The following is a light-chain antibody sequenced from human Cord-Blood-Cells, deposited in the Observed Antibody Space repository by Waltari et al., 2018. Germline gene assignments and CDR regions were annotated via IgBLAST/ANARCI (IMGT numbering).Light chain of an antibody. CDR2: DVS. V-gene: IGLV2-14*01. Sequence: QSALTQPASVSGSPGQSITLSCTGTSSDVGGYNYASWYQQHPGKAPKLMIYDVSKRPSGVSNRFSGSKSGNTASLTISGLQAEDEADYYCSSYTSSSTLEFGGGTKLTVL. CDR3: SSYTSSSTLE. J-gene: IGLJ3*02. CDR1: SSDVGGYNY.